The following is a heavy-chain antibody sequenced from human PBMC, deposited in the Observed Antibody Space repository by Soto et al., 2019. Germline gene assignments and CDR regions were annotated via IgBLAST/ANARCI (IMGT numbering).Heavy chain of an antibody. CDR3: AKDPSTTRDHYFIMDV. V-gene: IGHV1-69*04. Sequence: QVQLVQSGAEVKKPGSSAKVSCKASGDTFSSYSFNWVRQAPGEGLEWMGRIIPMLGVSSSAQKFQGRVTFTADKSTSTVYMELSSLRSEDTAVYYCAKDPSTTRDHYFIMDVWGQGTTVTVSS. CDR2: IIPMLGVS. CDR1: GDTFSSYS. J-gene: IGHJ6*02. D-gene: IGHD1-1*01.